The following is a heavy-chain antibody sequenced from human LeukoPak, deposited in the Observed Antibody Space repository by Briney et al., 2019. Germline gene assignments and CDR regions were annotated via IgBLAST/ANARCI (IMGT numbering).Heavy chain of an antibody. CDR2: IYYSGST. V-gene: IGHV4-59*08. J-gene: IGHJ3*02. CDR1: GGSISSYY. CDR3: ARQVAGSSVLFDI. D-gene: IGHD4/OR15-4a*01. Sequence: SETLSLTCTVSGGSISSYYWSWIRQPPGKGLEWIGYIYYSGSTNYNPSLKSRVTISVDTSKNQFSLKLSSVTAADTAVHYCARQVAGSSVLFDIWGQGTMVTVSS.